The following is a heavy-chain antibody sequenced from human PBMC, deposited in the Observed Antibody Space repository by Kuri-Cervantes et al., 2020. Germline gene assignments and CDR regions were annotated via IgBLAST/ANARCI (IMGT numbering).Heavy chain of an antibody. J-gene: IGHJ4*02. CDR1: GFTFSGYA. V-gene: IGHV3-30-3*01. CDR2: ISYDGSNK. Sequence: GGSLRLSCAASGFTFSGYAMHWVRQAPGKGLEWVAVISYDGSNKYYADSVKGRFTISRDNAKNSLYLQMNSLRAEDTAVYYCARDSGSYPDYWGQGTLVTVSS. D-gene: IGHD1-26*01. CDR3: ARDSGSYPDY.